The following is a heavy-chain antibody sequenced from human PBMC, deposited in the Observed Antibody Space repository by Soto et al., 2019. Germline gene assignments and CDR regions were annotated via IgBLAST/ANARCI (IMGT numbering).Heavy chain of an antibody. CDR2: INPNSGAS. CDR3: ARHGALTLPGRYYLDY. CDR1: GYTFTGYF. Sequence: ASVKVSCKASGYTFTGYFIHWVRQAPGQGLEWMGWINPNSGASNYAQRFQGRVTMTRDTSISTDFMELNRLTYDDMAVYFCARHGALTLPGRYYLDYWAPGTSVTGSS. V-gene: IGHV1-2*02. D-gene: IGHD2-15*01. J-gene: IGHJ4*02.